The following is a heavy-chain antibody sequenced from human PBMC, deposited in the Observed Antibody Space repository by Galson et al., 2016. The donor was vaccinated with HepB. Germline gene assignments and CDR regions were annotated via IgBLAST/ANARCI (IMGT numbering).Heavy chain of an antibody. J-gene: IGHJ4*02. D-gene: IGHD2-15*01. V-gene: IGHV1-46*01. CDR1: GYTFIHFY. CDR2: INPTGGMA. Sequence: SVKVSCKASGYTFIHFYMHWVRQAPGQGLEWMAMINPTGGMATYAQKFQGRVTVTRDTSTSTVYMELKSLKSEDKAVYYCARDLGGRVTGADYWGRGTLVTVSS. CDR3: ARDLGGRVTGADY.